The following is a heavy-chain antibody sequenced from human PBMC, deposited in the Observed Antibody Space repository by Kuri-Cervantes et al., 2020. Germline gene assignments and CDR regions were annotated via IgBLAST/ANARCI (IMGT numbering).Heavy chain of an antibody. V-gene: IGHV3-30*02. D-gene: IGHD3-22*01. CDR2: IRYDGSNK. Sequence: GESLKISCAASGFTFSNYGMHWVRQAPGKGLEWVAFIRYDGSNKYYADSVKGRFTISRDNSKNTLYLQMNSLRVEDTAVYYCARGSTPLSYYFDSSGGFDYWGLGTLVTVSS. CDR3: ARGSTPLSYYFDSSGGFDY. CDR1: GFTFSNYG. J-gene: IGHJ4*02.